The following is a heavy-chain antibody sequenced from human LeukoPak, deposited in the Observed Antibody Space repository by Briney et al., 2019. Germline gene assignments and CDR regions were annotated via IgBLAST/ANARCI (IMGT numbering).Heavy chain of an antibody. CDR3: ARGSSGYYYG. V-gene: IGHV4-4*07. CDR1: GGSISSYY. CDR2: MYSIGST. Sequence: SETLSLTCTFSGGSISSYYWSWIRQPAGKGLEWIGRMYSIGSTNYNPSLKSRVTMSVDTSKNQFSLKLTSVTAADTAVYYCARGSSGYYYGWGQGTLVTVSS. J-gene: IGHJ4*02. D-gene: IGHD3-22*01.